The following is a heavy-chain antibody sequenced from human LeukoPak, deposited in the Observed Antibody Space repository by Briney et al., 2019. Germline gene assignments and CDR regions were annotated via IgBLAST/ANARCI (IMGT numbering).Heavy chain of an antibody. CDR1: GGTFSSYA. D-gene: IGHD1-26*01. V-gene: IGHV1-69*13. Sequence: SVKVSCKASGGTFSSYAISWVRPAPGQGLEWMGGIIPIFGTANYAQKFQGRVTITADESTSIAYMELSSLRSEDTAVYYCARPNSGSYYYSFDYWGQGTLVTVSS. CDR2: IIPIFGTA. CDR3: ARPNSGSYYYSFDY. J-gene: IGHJ4*02.